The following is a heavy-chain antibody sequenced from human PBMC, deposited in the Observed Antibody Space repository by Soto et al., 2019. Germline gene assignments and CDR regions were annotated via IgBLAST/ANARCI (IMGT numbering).Heavy chain of an antibody. CDR1: GFTFSSYA. D-gene: IGHD5-18*01. CDR2: ISYDGSNK. J-gene: IGHJ4*02. Sequence: QVQLVESGGGVVQPGRSLRLSCAASGFTFSSYAMHWVRQAPGKGLEWVAVISYDGSNKYYADSVKGRFTISRDNSKNTLYLQMNSLRAEDTAVYYCAPGYSYGSYFDYWGQGTLFTVSS. V-gene: IGHV3-30-3*01. CDR3: APGYSYGSYFDY.